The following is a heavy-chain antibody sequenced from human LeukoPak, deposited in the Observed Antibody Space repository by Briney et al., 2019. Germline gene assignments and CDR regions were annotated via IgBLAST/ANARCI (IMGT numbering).Heavy chain of an antibody. CDR3: ARGEFGDCYYFYMDV. J-gene: IGHJ6*03. Sequence: PGGSLRLSCAASGFIFSSYSMNWVRQAPGKGLEWVSSITSSNNYIYYGDSVKGRFTISRDDAKNSLFLQMNSLRAEDTATYYCARGEFGDCYYFYMDVWGKGTTVTVSS. D-gene: IGHD2/OR15-2a*01. V-gene: IGHV3-21*01. CDR2: ITSSNNYI. CDR1: GFIFSSYS.